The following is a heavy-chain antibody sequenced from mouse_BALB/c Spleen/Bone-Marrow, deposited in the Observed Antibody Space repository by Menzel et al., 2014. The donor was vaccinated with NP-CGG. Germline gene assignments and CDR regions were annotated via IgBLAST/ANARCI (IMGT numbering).Heavy chain of an antibody. CDR2: IDPENGAT. V-gene: IGHV14-4*02. Sequence: VQLQQSGAELVRSGASVKLSCTASGFNIXDYYMHWVKQRPEQGLEWIGWIDPENGATEYAPKFQGKATMTADTSSNTAYLQLSSLTSEDTAVYYCNVWDGNYFFDYWGQGTTLTVSS. J-gene: IGHJ2*01. CDR1: GFNIXDYY. D-gene: IGHD2-1*01. CDR3: NVWDGNYFFDY.